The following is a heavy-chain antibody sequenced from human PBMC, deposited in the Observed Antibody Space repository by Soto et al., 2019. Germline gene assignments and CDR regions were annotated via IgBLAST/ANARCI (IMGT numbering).Heavy chain of an antibody. D-gene: IGHD2-21*02. CDR2: IIPIFGTA. Sequence: SVKVSCKASGGTFSSYAISWVRQAPGQGLEWMGGIIPIFGTANYAQKFQGRVTITADESTSTAYMELSSLRSEDTAVYYCARVGAYCGGDCYSSSWFDPWGQGTLVTVSS. V-gene: IGHV1-69*13. J-gene: IGHJ5*02. CDR3: ARVGAYCGGDCYSSSWFDP. CDR1: GGTFSSYA.